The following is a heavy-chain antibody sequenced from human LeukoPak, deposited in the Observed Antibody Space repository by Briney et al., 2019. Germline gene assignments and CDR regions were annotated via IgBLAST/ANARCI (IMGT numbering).Heavy chain of an antibody. CDR1: GFTFSSYV. Sequence: GGSLGLSCAASGFTFSSYVMNWVRQAPGKGLEWVSYISSGSTIYDADSVKGRFTISRDNAKNSLYLQMNSLRAEDTAVYYCARESIAVAGAPFDYWGQGTLVTVSS. D-gene: IGHD6-19*01. CDR3: ARESIAVAGAPFDY. J-gene: IGHJ4*02. CDR2: ISSGSTI. V-gene: IGHV3-48*03.